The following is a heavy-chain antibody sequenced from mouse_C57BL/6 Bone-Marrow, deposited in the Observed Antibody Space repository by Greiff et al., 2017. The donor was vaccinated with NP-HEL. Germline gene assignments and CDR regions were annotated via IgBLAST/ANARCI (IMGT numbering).Heavy chain of an antibody. V-gene: IGHV3-6*01. J-gene: IGHJ4*01. CDR3: ARENYSNYPYAMDY. CDR1: GYSITSGYY. Sequence: EVQLVESGPGLVKPSQSLSLTCSVTGYSITSGYYWNWIRQFPGNKLEWMGYISYDGSNNYNPSLKNRISITRDTSKNQFFLKLNSVTTEDTATYYCARENYSNYPYAMDYWGQGTSVTVSS. D-gene: IGHD2-5*01. CDR2: ISYDGSN.